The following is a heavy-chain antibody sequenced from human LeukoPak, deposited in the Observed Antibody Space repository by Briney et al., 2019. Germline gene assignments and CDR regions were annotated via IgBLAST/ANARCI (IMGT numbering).Heavy chain of an antibody. V-gene: IGHV4-59*08. Sequence: PSETLSLTCTVSGGSISSYYWSWIRQPPGKGLEWIGYIYYSGSTNYNPSLKSRVTISVDTSKNQFSLKLSSVTAADTAVYYCAKSLGTYYYDSSGYPHPANWFDPWGQGTLVTVSS. CDR3: AKSLGTYYYDSSGYPHPANWFDP. D-gene: IGHD3-22*01. CDR2: IYYSGST. J-gene: IGHJ5*02. CDR1: GGSISSYY.